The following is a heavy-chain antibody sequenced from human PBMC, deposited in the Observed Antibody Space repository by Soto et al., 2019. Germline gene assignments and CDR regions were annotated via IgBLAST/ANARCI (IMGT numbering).Heavy chain of an antibody. CDR1: GFNFNNFA. CDR3: VKGSRGEYYYYYHGVDV. V-gene: IGHV3-64D*06. D-gene: IGHD3-16*01. CDR2: ISDTGGST. J-gene: IGHJ6*02. Sequence: PGGSLRLSCAGSGFNFNNFAMHWVRQAPGTGLEYVSSISDTGGSTFHADSVKGRFIISRDNSKVTLFLQMSSLRVEDTSVYYCVKGSRGEYYYYYHGVDVWGQGATVTVSS.